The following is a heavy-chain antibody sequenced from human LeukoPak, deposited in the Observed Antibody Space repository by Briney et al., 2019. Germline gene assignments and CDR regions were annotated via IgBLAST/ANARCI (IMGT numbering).Heavy chain of an antibody. CDR2: IRYDGSNK. J-gene: IGHJ6*02. V-gene: IGHV3-30*02. CDR1: GFTFSSYG. D-gene: IGHD2-15*01. Sequence: GGSLRLSCAASGFTFSSYGMHWVRQAPGKGLEWVAFIRYDGSNKYYADSVKGRFTISRDNSKNTLYLQMNSLRAEDTAVYYCARYTAVYCSGGSCSNYYYGMDVWGQGTTVTVSS. CDR3: ARYTAVYCSGGSCSNYYYGMDV.